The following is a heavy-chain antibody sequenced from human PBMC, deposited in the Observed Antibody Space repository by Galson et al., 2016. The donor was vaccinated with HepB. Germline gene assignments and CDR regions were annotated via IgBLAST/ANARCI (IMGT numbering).Heavy chain of an antibody. V-gene: IGHV3-9*01. J-gene: IGHJ3*02. CDR1: GFTFSSYA. CDR2: ISWNSGSI. Sequence: SLRLSCAASGFTFSSYAMSWVRQAPGKGLEWVSGISWNSGSIGYADSVKGRFTISRDNAKNSLYLQMNSLRAEDTALYYCAKDSGSYYYDSSGHRRNAFDIWGQGTMVTVSS. CDR3: AKDSGSYYYDSSGHRRNAFDI. D-gene: IGHD3-22*01.